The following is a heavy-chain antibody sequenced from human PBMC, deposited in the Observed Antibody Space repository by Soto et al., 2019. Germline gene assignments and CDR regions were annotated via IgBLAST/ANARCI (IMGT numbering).Heavy chain of an antibody. J-gene: IGHJ6*03. Sequence: QVQLVQSGAEVRKPGSSVKVSCEASGGTFGRYPISWVRQAPGQGLEWMGRIVTVHDIVNYAQKFQPRVTITADTSTGTAYLELSGLRSEDTAVYFCARVFQRLTMGSTADFYMDVWGNGTTVTVSS. V-gene: IGHV1-69*02. CDR3: ARVFQRLTMGSTADFYMDV. CDR1: GGTFGRYP. CDR2: IVTVHDIV. D-gene: IGHD1-26*01.